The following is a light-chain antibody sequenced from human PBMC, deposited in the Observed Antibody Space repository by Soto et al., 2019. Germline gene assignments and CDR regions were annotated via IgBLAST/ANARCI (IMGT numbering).Light chain of an antibody. CDR3: TSYVGNDIWV. CDR2: EVT. CDR1: SSDVGAYNY. J-gene: IGLJ3*02. Sequence: QSALTQPPSASGSPGQSVTISCTGTSSDVGAYNYVSWYQQYPGKAPKLMIYEVTKQPSGVPDRFSGSKSGNMASLTVSGLQAEDEADYYCTSYVGNDIWVFGGGTKVTVL. V-gene: IGLV2-8*01.